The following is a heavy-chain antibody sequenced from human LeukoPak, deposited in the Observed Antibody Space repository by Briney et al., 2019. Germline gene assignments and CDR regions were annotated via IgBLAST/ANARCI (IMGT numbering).Heavy chain of an antibody. CDR2: ISYDGGNK. J-gene: IGHJ4*02. D-gene: IGHD2-15*01. V-gene: IGHV3-30*18. CDR3: AKEGRGGSTDYFDY. Sequence: GRSLRLSCAASGFTFSSYGMHWVRQAPGKGLEWVAVISYDGGNKYYADSVKGRFTISRDNSKNTLYLQMNSLRAEDTAVYYCAKEGRGGSTDYFDYWGQGTLVTVSS. CDR1: GFTFSSYG.